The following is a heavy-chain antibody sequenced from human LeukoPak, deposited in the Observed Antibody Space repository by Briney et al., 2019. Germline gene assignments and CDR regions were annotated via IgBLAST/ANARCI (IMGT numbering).Heavy chain of an antibody. Sequence: GGSLRLSCAASGFTFNNYGMHWVRQAPGKGLEWVAVISYDGRNIHYPDSVKGRFTISRDISTDTLWLQTDSLRTEDTAVYYCAKGPLRGTAAAIDYWGQGTLVTVSS. CDR3: AKGPLRGTAAAIDY. J-gene: IGHJ4*02. D-gene: IGHD2-2*01. V-gene: IGHV3-30*18. CDR1: GFTFNNYG. CDR2: ISYDGRNI.